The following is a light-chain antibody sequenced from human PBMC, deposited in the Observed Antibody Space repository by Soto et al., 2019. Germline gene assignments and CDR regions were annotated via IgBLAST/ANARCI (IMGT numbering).Light chain of an antibody. CDR1: HSISNY. J-gene: IGKJ2*01. CDR3: QQSYTTPFV. CDR2: AAS. V-gene: IGKV1-39*01. Sequence: DIQMTQSPSSLSASVGDRVTITCRASHSISNYLNWYQQKPGKAPKVVIYAASSLQSGVPSRFFGGGSGLDLPLIISSLHHEDFATYYSQQSYTTPFVFGQGNKLEIK.